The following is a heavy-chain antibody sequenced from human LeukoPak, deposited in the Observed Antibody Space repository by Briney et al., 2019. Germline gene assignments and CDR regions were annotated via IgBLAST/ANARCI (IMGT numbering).Heavy chain of an antibody. Sequence: GGSLRLSCAASGFTFSTYAMTWVRRAPGKGLEGVSGISGSGNSTYYADSVKGRFTISRDNSKNTLYLQMNSLRAEDTALYYCAKGPKRGALDYWGQGTLVTVSS. CDR1: GFTFSTYA. CDR2: ISGSGNST. CDR3: AKGPKRGALDY. V-gene: IGHV3-23*01. J-gene: IGHJ4*02. D-gene: IGHD1-26*01.